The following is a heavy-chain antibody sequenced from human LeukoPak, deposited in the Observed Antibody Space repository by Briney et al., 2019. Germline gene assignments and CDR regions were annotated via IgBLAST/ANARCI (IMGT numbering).Heavy chain of an antibody. Sequence: SETLSLTCAVYGGSFSGYYWSWIRQPPGEGLEWIGEINHSGSTNYNPSLKSRVTISVDTSKNQFSLKLSSVTAADTAVYYCARRPYYYDSSGYYSFDYWGQGTLVTVSS. D-gene: IGHD3-22*01. V-gene: IGHV4-34*01. CDR3: ARRPYYYDSSGYYSFDY. CDR2: INHSGST. CDR1: GGSFSGYY. J-gene: IGHJ4*02.